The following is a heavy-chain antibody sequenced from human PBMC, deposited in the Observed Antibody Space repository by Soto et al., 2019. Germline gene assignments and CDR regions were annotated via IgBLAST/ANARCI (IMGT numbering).Heavy chain of an antibody. CDR2: IYAGGTT. D-gene: IGHD3-9*01. J-gene: IGHJ4*02. Sequence: EVQLVESGGGLVQPGGSLRLSCAGSGFTVSRNYMTWLRQTPGKGLEWVSVIYAGGTTYYADSVKGRFMISRDISSNTRFFQMDNLRVEDTAVYYCARGLDSESMYLSLAAYWGQGIVVAVSS. CDR3: ARGLDSESMYLSLAAY. CDR1: GFTVSRNY. V-gene: IGHV3-66*01.